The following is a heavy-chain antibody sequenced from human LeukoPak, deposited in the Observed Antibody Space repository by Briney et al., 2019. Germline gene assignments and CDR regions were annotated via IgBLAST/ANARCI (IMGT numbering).Heavy chain of an antibody. Sequence: GGSLRLSCAASGFAFSTYAMNWVRQAPGKGLEWVSGISGSGGSTFYADSVKGRFTVSRDNSKNTLYMQMNSLRAEDTAVYYCAXGRXGDPYFYYAMDVWGQGTTVTVSS. CDR3: AXGRXGDPYFYYAMDV. V-gene: IGHV3-23*01. CDR1: GFAFSTYA. J-gene: IGHJ6*02. D-gene: IGHD3-16*01. CDR2: ISGSGGST.